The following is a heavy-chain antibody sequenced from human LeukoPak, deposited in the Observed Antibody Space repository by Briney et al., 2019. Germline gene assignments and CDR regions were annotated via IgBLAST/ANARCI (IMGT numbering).Heavy chain of an antibody. J-gene: IGHJ6*02. D-gene: IGHD3-10*01. V-gene: IGHV3-74*01. CDR1: GFTFSSYW. CDR2: INSDGGST. CDR3: ACSGYGSGQYGMDV. Sequence: PGGSLRLSCAASGFTFSSYWMHWVRQAPGKGLVWVSRINSDGGSTSYADSVKGRFTISRDNAKNTLYLQMNSLRAEDTAVYYCACSGYGSGQYGMDVWGQGTTVTVSS.